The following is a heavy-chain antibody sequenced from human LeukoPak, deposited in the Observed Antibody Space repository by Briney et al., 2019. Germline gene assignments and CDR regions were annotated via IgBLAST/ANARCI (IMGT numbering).Heavy chain of an antibody. Sequence: PSETLSLTCTVSGGSTSSSSYYWGWIRQPPGKGLEWIGSIYYSGSTYYNPSLKSRVTISVDTSKNQFSLKLSSVTAAETAVYYCARLYFGFGSDYWGQGTLVTVSS. CDR1: GGSTSSSSYY. CDR2: IYYSGST. CDR3: ARLYFGFGSDY. D-gene: IGHD3-10*01. J-gene: IGHJ4*02. V-gene: IGHV4-39*01.